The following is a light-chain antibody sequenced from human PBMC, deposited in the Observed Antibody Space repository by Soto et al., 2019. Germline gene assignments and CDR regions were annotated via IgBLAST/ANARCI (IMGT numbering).Light chain of an antibody. Sequence: DIQLTQSPSFLSASVGDRVTITCRASQGISSYLAWFQQKPGRAPNLLIYGASTLQSGVPSRFSGSGSGTDFTLTISNLQPKDFATYYCQQLNAYPLTFGQGTRLEIK. CDR2: GAS. V-gene: IGKV1-9*01. J-gene: IGKJ5*01. CDR1: QGISSY. CDR3: QQLNAYPLT.